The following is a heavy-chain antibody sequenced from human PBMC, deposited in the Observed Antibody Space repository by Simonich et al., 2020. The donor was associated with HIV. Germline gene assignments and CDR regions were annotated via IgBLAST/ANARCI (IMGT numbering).Heavy chain of an antibody. CDR1: GYTFIDYY. Sequence: QVQLVQSGAEVKKPGASVKVSCKASGYTFIDYYIHWVRQAPGQGLEWMGWINPDSGAKEFEQKFQGRVTLTRDTAITTAYMEVSRLTSDDTAVYYCAREGNQLEDAFNIWGQGTMVTVSS. V-gene: IGHV1-2*02. J-gene: IGHJ3*02. D-gene: IGHD6-13*01. CDR3: AREGNQLEDAFNI. CDR2: INPDSGAK.